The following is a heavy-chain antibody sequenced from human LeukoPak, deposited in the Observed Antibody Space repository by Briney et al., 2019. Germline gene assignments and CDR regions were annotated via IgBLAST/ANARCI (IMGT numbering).Heavy chain of an antibody. D-gene: IGHD2-2*01. CDR3: ARSRGLVVHYYYYMDV. V-gene: IGHV3-64*01. J-gene: IGHJ6*03. Sequence: PGGSLRLSCAVSGFTFSSYTMHWVRQAPGKGLEYVSAITSNGGSTYYANSVKGRFTISRDNSKNTLYLQMGSLRVEDMAVYYWARSRGLVVHYYYYMDVWGKGTTVTVSS. CDR1: GFTFSSYT. CDR2: ITSNGGST.